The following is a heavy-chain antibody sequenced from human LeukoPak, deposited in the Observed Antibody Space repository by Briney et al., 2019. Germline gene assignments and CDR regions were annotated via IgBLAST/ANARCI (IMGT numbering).Heavy chain of an antibody. D-gene: IGHD2/OR15-2a*01. J-gene: IGHJ5*02. CDR2: IYHSGST. V-gene: IGHV4-30-2*01. CDR1: GGSISSGGYY. Sequence: SETLSLTCTVSGGSISSGGYYWSWIRQPPGKGLEWIGYIYHSGSTYYNPSLKSRVTISVDRSKNQFSLKLSSVTAADTAVYYCARAPPLSFFYPWGQGTLVTVSS. CDR3: ARAPPLSFFYP.